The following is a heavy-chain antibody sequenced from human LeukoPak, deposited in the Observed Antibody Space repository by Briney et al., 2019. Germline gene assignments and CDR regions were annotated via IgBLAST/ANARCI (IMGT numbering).Heavy chain of an antibody. CDR1: GYTFTNYG. V-gene: IGHV1-18*01. CDR2: ITPYNGHT. J-gene: IGHJ4*02. D-gene: IGHD2-2*01. Sequence: ASVKVSCKASGYTFTNYGISRVRQAPGQGLEWMGGITPYNGHTNYAQKIQGRVTMTTDTSTNTAYMDLRSLRSDDTAVYYCARVWGYCGNTNCYQSFDYWGQGTLVTVTS. CDR3: ARVWGYCGNTNCYQSFDY.